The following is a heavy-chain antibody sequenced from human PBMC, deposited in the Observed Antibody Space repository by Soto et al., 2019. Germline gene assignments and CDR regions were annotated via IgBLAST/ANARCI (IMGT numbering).Heavy chain of an antibody. V-gene: IGHV3-74*03. CDR2: IHSDGSST. Sequence: EVQLVESGGGLVQPGESLRLSCVASGFTFSYYWMHWVRQAPGKGLVWVSRIHSDGSSTTYADSVKDRFTISRDNARNTVYLQMNSLRAEDTAVYYCAGGDRGAFNLWGQVTVLTVSS. J-gene: IGHJ3*01. CDR1: GFTFSYYW. D-gene: IGHD1-26*01. CDR3: AGGDRGAFNL.